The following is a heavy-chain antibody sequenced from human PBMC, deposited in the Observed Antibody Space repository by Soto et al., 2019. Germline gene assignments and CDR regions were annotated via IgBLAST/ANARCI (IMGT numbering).Heavy chain of an antibody. J-gene: IGHJ4*02. CDR3: ATDRAGGDWSTAHSHY. CDR1: GFTFTTYW. V-gene: IGHV3-7*05. CDR2: MNGDGSET. D-gene: IGHD2-21*02. Sequence: EVPLLESGGDLVQPGGSLRLSCSASGFTFTTYWMLWVRQAPGRGLDWVADMNGDGSETNYVDSVRGRFTISRDSAKNSLHLQMNSHRLEDKAVYECATDRAGGDWSTAHSHYWGQGTLVTVSS.